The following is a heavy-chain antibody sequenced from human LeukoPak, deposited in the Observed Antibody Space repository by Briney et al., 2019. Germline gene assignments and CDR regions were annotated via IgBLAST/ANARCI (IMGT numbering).Heavy chain of an antibody. J-gene: IGHJ4*02. CDR3: AKDRGDGYNLDY. CDR1: GFSFSSYG. V-gene: IGHV3-30*18. CDR2: ISYDGSNK. D-gene: IGHD5-24*01. Sequence: GRSLRLSCAASGFSFSSYGMHWVRQAPGKGVEWVGVISYDGSNKDYADSVKGRFTISRDNSKNTLYLQMNSLRAEDTAVYYCAKDRGDGYNLDYWGQGTLVTVSS.